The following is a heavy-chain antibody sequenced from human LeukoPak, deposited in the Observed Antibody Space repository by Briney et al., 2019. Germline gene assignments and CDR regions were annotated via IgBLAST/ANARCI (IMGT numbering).Heavy chain of an antibody. CDR1: GYTLTELS. V-gene: IGHV1-24*01. CDR2: FDPEDGET. CDR3: ATGYCTNGVCSPFGDFDY. D-gene: IGHD2-8*01. Sequence: VASVKVSCKVSGYTLTELSVHWVRQAPGKGLEWMGGFDPEDGETIYAQKFQGRVTMTEDTSTDTAYMELSSLRSEDTAVYYCATGYCTNGVCSPFGDFDYWGQGTLVTVSS. J-gene: IGHJ4*02.